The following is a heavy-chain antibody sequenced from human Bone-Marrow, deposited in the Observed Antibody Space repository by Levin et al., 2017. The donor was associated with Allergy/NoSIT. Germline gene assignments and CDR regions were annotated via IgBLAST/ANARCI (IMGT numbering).Heavy chain of an antibody. CDR2: IYSAGNT. D-gene: IGHD5-12*01. Sequence: PGGSLRLSCAAPGFTVSSKYMSWVRQAPGKGLEWVSVIYSAGNTYYADFVKGRFTFSRDNSKNTLYLQMNSLRAEDTAVYYCARDPNSGYNFYTFDIWGQGTMVTVSS. V-gene: IGHV3-66*01. J-gene: IGHJ3*02. CDR1: GFTVSSKY. CDR3: ARDPNSGYNFYTFDI.